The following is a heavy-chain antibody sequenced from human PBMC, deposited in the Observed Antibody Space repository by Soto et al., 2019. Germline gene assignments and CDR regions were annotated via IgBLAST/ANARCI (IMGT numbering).Heavy chain of an antibody. J-gene: IGHJ6*02. CDR1: GFTFGSYG. Sequence: GGSLRLSCAASGFTFGSYGMTWVRQAPGKGLECVSGITAATGTTYYADSVKGRFTISRDLSTNTLFLQMNSLRAAGSAVYYCAKAKGRSNFYYSGLDVWGQGTTVTVSS. V-gene: IGHV3-23*01. D-gene: IGHD1-26*01. CDR3: AKAKGRSNFYYSGLDV. CDR2: ITAATGTT.